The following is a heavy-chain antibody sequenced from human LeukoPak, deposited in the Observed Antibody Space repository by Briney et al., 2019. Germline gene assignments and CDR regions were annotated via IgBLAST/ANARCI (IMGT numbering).Heavy chain of an antibody. J-gene: IGHJ1*01. Sequence: PGGSLRLSCAASGFTFSSYGMHWVRQAPGKGLEWVAVIWYDGSNKYYADSVKGRFTISRDNSKNTLYLQMNSLRAEDTAVYYCAKDPYLHDSSGYYPAGYFPHWGQGTLVTVSS. CDR3: AKDPYLHDSSGYYPAGYFPH. V-gene: IGHV3-33*06. D-gene: IGHD3-22*01. CDR1: GFTFSSYG. CDR2: IWYDGSNK.